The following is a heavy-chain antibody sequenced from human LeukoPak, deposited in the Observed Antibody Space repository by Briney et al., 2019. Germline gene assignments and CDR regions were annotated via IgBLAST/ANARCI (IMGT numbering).Heavy chain of an antibody. CDR3: ATALVQVPYYYYYGMDV. V-gene: IGHV1-24*01. Sequence: ASVKVSCKVSGYTLTELSMHWVRQAPGKGLEWMGGFDPEDGETIYAQKFQGRVTMTEDTSTDTAYMELSSLRSEDTAVYYCATALVQVPYYYYYGMDVWGQETTVTVSS. CDR1: GYTLTELS. CDR2: FDPEDGET. J-gene: IGHJ6*02.